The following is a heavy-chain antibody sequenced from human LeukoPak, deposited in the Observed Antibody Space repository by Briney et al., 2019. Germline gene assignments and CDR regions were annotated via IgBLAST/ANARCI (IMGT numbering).Heavy chain of an antibody. V-gene: IGHV1-8*01. CDR1: GYTFSTYD. D-gene: IGHD3-22*01. CDR2: MNPNSGNT. J-gene: IGHJ4*02. CDR3: ARVHSSGQD. Sequence: GASVTVSCKASGYTFSTYDINWVRQATGQGLEWMGWMNPNSGNTGYAQKFRGRVTMTRDTSITTAYLELSSLTSEDTAVYYCARVHSSGQDWGQGTLVTVSS.